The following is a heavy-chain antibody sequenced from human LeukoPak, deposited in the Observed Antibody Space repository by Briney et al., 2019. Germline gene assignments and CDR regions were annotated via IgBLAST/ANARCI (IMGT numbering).Heavy chain of an antibody. Sequence: AETLSLTCTVSGGSISSYYWSWIRQPPGKGLEWIGYIYYSGSTNYNPSLKSRVTISVDTSKNQFSLKLSSVTAADTAVYYCARVVYYYGSGSYYYYMDVWGKGTTVTISS. CDR3: ARVVYYYGSGSYYYYMDV. CDR2: IYYSGST. J-gene: IGHJ6*03. D-gene: IGHD3-10*01. V-gene: IGHV4-59*01. CDR1: GGSISSYY.